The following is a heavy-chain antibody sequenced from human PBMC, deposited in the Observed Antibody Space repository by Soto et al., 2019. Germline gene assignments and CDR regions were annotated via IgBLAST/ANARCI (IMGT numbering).Heavy chain of an antibody. CDR3: ATRTQSRYFFDF. V-gene: IGHV3-23*04. CDR1: GFTFSSYA. D-gene: IGHD3-9*01. J-gene: IGHJ2*01. Sequence: EVQLVESGGGLVQPGGSLRLSCAVSGFTFSSYAMNWVRQAPGKGLEWVSSISGSGVTTYYADSVKGRFTISRDNSKNTLFLLLSSLRAEDTAVYYCATRTQSRYFFDFWGRGTLVTVSS. CDR2: ISGSGVTT.